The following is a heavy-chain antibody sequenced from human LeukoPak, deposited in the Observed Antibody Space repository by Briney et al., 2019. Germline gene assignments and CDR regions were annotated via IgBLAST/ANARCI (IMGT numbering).Heavy chain of an antibody. CDR1: GYTFTSYA. CDR2: INTNTGNP. V-gene: IGHV7-4-1*02. D-gene: IGHD5-18*01. CDR3: ARGIVRGIQLWLLYY. Sequence: ASVKVYCKASGYTFTSYAMNWVRQASGQGLEWMGWINTNTGNPTYAQGFTGRFVFSLDTSVSTAYLQISSLKAEDTAVYYCARGIVRGIQLWLLYYWGQGTLVTVSS. J-gene: IGHJ4*02.